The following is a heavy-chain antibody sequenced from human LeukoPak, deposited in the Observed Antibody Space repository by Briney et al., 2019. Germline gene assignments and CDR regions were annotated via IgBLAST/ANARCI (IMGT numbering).Heavy chain of an antibody. D-gene: IGHD3-10*01. CDR2: INPSGGST. CDR3: ARNYYYGSGSYYPYYYYYGMDV. J-gene: IGHJ6*04. Sequence: ASVKVSCKASGYTFTSYYMHWVRQAPGQGLEWMGIINPSGGSTSYAQKFQGRATMTRDTSTSTVYMELSSLRSEDTAVYYCARNYYYGSGSYYPYYYYYGMDVWGKGTTVTVSS. CDR1: GYTFTSYY. V-gene: IGHV1-46*01.